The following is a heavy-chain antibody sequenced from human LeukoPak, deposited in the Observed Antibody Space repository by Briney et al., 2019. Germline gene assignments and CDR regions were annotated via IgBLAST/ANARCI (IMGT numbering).Heavy chain of an antibody. CDR1: GFTFSSYS. Sequence: KTGGSLRLSCAASGFTFSSYSMNWVSQAPGKGLEWVSSISSSSSYIYYADSVKGRFTISRDNAKNSLYLQMNSLRAEDTAVYYCAAPGYSSGDFDYWGQGTLVTVSS. J-gene: IGHJ4*02. D-gene: IGHD2-15*01. CDR2: ISSSSSYI. V-gene: IGHV3-21*01. CDR3: AAPGYSSGDFDY.